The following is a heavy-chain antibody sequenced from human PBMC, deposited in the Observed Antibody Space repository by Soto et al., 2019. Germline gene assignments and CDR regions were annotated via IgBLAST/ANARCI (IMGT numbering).Heavy chain of an antibody. Sequence: PGGSLRLSCAASGFTFSSYAMNWVRQAPGKGLEWVSVITGSGDATYYADSVKGRFTISRDNSKNTVYLQMNSLRAEDTAVYYCATGQQLGYWGQGTLVTVSS. D-gene: IGHD6-13*01. J-gene: IGHJ4*02. V-gene: IGHV3-23*01. CDR2: ITGSGDAT. CDR1: GFTFSSYA. CDR3: ATGQQLGY.